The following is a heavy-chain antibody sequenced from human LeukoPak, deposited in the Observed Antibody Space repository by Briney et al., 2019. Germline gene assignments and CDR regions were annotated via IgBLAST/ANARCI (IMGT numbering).Heavy chain of an antibody. Sequence: SETLSLTCTVSGGSISSYYWSWIRQPPGKGLEWIGYIYTSGSTNYNPSLKSRVTISVDTSKNQLSLKLSSVTAADTAVYYCARHLVATIDNWFDPWGQGTLVTVSS. V-gene: IGHV4-4*09. CDR1: GGSISSYY. D-gene: IGHD5-12*01. J-gene: IGHJ5*02. CDR2: IYTSGST. CDR3: ARHLVATIDNWFDP.